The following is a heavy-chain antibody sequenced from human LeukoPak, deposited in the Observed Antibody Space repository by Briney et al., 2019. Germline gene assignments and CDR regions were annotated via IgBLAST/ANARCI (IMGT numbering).Heavy chain of an antibody. Sequence: GGSLRLSCVVSGFTVTSNYMSWVRQAPGKGLEWVSVIYSGGTTNYADSVKGRFTVYRDNSKNTLYLQMNSLRAEDTAVYYCASKLTSGYWGQGALVTVSS. CDR3: ASKLTSGY. J-gene: IGHJ4*02. D-gene: IGHD4-17*01. CDR1: GFTVTSNY. CDR2: IYSGGTT. V-gene: IGHV3-66*01.